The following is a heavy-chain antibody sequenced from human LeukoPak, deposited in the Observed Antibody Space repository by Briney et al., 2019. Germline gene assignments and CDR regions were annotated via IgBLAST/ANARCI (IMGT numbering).Heavy chain of an antibody. CDR1: GFTFSSYA. Sequence: GRSLRLSCAASGFTFSSYAMHWVRQAPGKGLEWVAVISYDGSNKYYADSVKGRFTISRDNSKNTLYLQMNSLRAEDTAVYYCARSYYYDSSGYYDYWDQGTLVTVSS. CDR3: ARSYYYDSSGYYDY. CDR2: ISYDGSNK. D-gene: IGHD3-22*01. J-gene: IGHJ4*02. V-gene: IGHV3-30*04.